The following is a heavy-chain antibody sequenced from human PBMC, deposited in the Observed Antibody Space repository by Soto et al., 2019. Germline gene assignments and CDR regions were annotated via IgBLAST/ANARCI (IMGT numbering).Heavy chain of an antibody. CDR1: GYTFTSYA. CDR2: INAGNGNT. V-gene: IGHV1-3*01. CDR3: ARVRPTNYYDSSGYPLDY. Sequence: QVQLVQSGAEVKKPGASVKVSCKASGYTFTSYAMHWVRQAPGQRLEWMGWINAGNGNTKYSQKFQGRVTITRDTSASTAYMELSSLRSEDTAVYYCARVRPTNYYDSSGYPLDYWGQGTLVTVSS. J-gene: IGHJ4*02. D-gene: IGHD3-22*01.